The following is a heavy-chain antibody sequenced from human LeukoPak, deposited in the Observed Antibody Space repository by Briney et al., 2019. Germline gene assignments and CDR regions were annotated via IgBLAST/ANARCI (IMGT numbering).Heavy chain of an antibody. CDR3: AKAVAGTWLYFDY. V-gene: IGHV3-23*01. J-gene: IGHJ4*02. CDR2: ISGSGGST. D-gene: IGHD6-19*01. CDR1: GFTFSNYR. Sequence: GGSLRLSCAASGFTFSNYRMNWVRQAPGKGLEWVSAISGSGGSTFYTDSVKGRFTISRDNSKNTLYLQLNSLSAEDTAVYYCAKAVAGTWLYFDYWGQGTLVTVSS.